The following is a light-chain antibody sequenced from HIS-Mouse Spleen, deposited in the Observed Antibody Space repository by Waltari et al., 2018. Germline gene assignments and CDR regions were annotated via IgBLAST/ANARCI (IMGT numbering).Light chain of an antibody. CDR1: SSDGGSYNL. CDR3: CSYAGSSTWV. CDR2: EGS. Sequence: QSALPQPASVSGSPGQSITISCTGTSSDGGSYNLVSWYQQHQGKAPKLMIYEGSKRPSGVSNRFSGSKSGNTASLTISGLQAEDEADYYCCSYAGSSTWVFGGGTKLTVL. V-gene: IGLV2-23*01. J-gene: IGLJ3*02.